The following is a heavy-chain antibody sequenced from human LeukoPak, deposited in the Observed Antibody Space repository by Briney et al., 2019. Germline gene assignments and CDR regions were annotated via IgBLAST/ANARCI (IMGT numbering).Heavy chain of an antibody. CDR3: ARTGTTMDY. J-gene: IGHJ4*02. Sequence: GTSLRLSCAASGFTFSSYAMSWVRQAPGKGLEWVSGISGSGDNTYYADSVKGRFTISRDNAKSSLYLQMSSLRAEDTAVYYCARTGTTMDYWGQGTLVTVSS. V-gene: IGHV3-23*01. CDR1: GFTFSSYA. CDR2: ISGSGDNT. D-gene: IGHD1-7*01.